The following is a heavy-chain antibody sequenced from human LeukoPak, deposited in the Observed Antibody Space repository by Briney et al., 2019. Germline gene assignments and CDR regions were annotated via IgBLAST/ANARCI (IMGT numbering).Heavy chain of an antibody. J-gene: IGHJ4*02. CDR1: GFTFSNYA. Sequence: GGSLRLSCAASGFTFSNYAMHWVRQAPGKGLEWVSSISSSSSYIYYADSVKGRFTISRDNAKNSLYLQMNSLRAEDTAVYYCARASFYYGLGDWGQGTLVTVSS. V-gene: IGHV3-21*01. D-gene: IGHD3-10*01. CDR2: ISSSSSYI. CDR3: ARASFYYGLGD.